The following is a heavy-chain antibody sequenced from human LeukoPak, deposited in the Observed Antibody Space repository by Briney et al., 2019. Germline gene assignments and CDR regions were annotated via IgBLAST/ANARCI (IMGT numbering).Heavy chain of an antibody. Sequence: HGESVKLSCRGSGYSFTSYGIGWVRQMPGKGLEWMGIIYPGDSDTRYSPSFQGQVTISADKSISTAYLQWSSLKASDTAMYYCARITGYVGATSYYYYGMDVWGQGATVTVSS. CDR1: GYSFTSYG. V-gene: IGHV5-51*01. J-gene: IGHJ6*02. D-gene: IGHD1-26*01. CDR3: ARITGYVGATSYYYYGMDV. CDR2: IYPGDSDT.